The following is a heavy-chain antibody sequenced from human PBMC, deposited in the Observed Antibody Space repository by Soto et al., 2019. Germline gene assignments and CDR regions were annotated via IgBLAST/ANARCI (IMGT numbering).Heavy chain of an antibody. V-gene: IGHV1-69*13. CDR1: GGTFSSYA. CDR2: IIPIFGTA. J-gene: IGHJ4*02. Sequence: GPSVKVSCKASGGTFSSYAISWVRQAPGQGLEWMGGIIPIFGTANYAQKFQGRVTITADESTSTAYMELSSLRSEDTAVYYCARDRGRFTMIFDYWGQGTLVTVSS. D-gene: IGHD3-22*01. CDR3: ARDRGRFTMIFDY.